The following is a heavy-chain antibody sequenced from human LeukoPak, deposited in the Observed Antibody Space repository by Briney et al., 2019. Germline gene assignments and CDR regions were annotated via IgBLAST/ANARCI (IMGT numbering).Heavy chain of an antibody. CDR1: GFTFSDYS. D-gene: IGHD3-22*01. CDR3: ARAYYYDSSGDDAFDI. Sequence: GGSLRLSCVASGFTFSDYSMNWVRQAPGKGLEWVSSISSNSAYIYYADSVKGRFTISRDNAKNSLYLRMNSLRAEDTAVYYCARAYYYDSSGDDAFDIWGQGTMVTVSS. CDR2: ISSNSAYI. J-gene: IGHJ3*02. V-gene: IGHV3-21*01.